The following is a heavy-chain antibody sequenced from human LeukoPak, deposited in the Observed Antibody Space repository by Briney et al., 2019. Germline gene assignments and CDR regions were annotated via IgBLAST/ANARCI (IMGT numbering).Heavy chain of an antibody. Sequence: SETLSLTCAVYGGSFSGYYWSWIRQPPGKGLEWIGEINHSGSTNYNPSLKSRVTISVDTSKNQLSLKLSSVTAADTAVYYCARTPYYYDSSGYSYYFDYWGQGTLVTVSS. D-gene: IGHD3-22*01. J-gene: IGHJ4*02. V-gene: IGHV4-34*01. CDR1: GGSFSGYY. CDR3: ARTPYYYDSSGYSYYFDY. CDR2: INHSGST.